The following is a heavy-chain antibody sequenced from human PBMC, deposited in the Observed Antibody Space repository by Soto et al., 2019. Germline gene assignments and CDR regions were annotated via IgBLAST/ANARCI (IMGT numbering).Heavy chain of an antibody. V-gene: IGHV3-23*01. Sequence: EVQLLESGGGLVQPGGSLRLSCAASGFTFSSYAMTWVRQAPGEGLEWVSSITNNGGSTYYADSVKGRFTISRDNSKNTLSLQINSLIVEDTAIYYCAKGGLGQVTGVDYWGQGTLVTVSS. CDR2: ITNNGGST. J-gene: IGHJ4*02. D-gene: IGHD7-27*01. CDR1: GFTFSSYA. CDR3: AKGGLGQVTGVDY.